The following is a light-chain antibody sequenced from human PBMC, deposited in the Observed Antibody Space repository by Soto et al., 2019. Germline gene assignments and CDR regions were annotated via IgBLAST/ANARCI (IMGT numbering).Light chain of an antibody. V-gene: IGKV1-9*01. CDR3: QQLNNFPVS. J-gene: IGKJ5*01. CDR1: QGISSY. CDR2: ASS. Sequence: DIQLTQSPSFLSASVGDRVTITCRASQGISSYLAWYQQTAGKAPKLLIYASSTLQSGVPSRFRGCGYGTEVTLSISRLQPEDFATYYCQQLNNFPVSFGGATRLDI.